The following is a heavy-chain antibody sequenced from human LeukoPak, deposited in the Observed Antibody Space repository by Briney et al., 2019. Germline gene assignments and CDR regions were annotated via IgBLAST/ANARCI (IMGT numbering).Heavy chain of an antibody. CDR1: GFTVSTNY. CDR3: ARGGYAHYYGMDV. D-gene: IGHD5-18*01. Sequence: GGSLRLSCAASGFTVSTNYMGWVRQAPGKGLEWVSVIYSGGTTNYADSVKGRFTTSRDNSKNTVYLQMNSLRAEDTAVYYCARGGYAHYYGMDVWGQGTTVTVSS. CDR2: IYSGGTT. V-gene: IGHV3-53*01. J-gene: IGHJ6*02.